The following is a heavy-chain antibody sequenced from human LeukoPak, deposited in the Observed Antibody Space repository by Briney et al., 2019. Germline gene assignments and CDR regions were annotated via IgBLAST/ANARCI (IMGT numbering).Heavy chain of an antibody. CDR3: ARKSWQWREPGYFDY. CDR2: IYHSGST. J-gene: IGHJ4*02. V-gene: IGHV4-30-2*01. CDR1: GGSISSGGYS. Sequence: SQTLSLTCAVSGGSISSGGYSWSWIRQPPGKGLEWIGYIYHSGSTYYNPSLKSRVTISVDRSKNPFSLKLSSVTAADTAVYYCARKSWQWREPGYFDYWGQGTLVTVSS. D-gene: IGHD6-19*01.